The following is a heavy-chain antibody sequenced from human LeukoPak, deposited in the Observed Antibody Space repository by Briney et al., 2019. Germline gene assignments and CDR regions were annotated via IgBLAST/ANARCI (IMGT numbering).Heavy chain of an antibody. CDR2: INHSGST. Sequence: SETLSLTCAVYGGSFSGYYWSWIRQPPGKGLEWIGEINHSGSTNYNPSLKSRVTISVDTSKNQFSLKLSSVTAADTAVYYCASRGPGSYYGSFYYYYYRDVWGKGTTVTISS. D-gene: IGHD3-10*01. J-gene: IGHJ6*03. CDR1: GGSFSGYY. V-gene: IGHV4-34*01. CDR3: ASRGPGSYYGSFYYYYYRDV.